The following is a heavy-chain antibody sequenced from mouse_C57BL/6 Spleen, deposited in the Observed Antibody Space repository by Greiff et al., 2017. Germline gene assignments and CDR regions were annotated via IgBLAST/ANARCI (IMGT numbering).Heavy chain of an antibody. Sequence: DVQLVESGGGLVQPKGSLKLSCAASGFSFNTYAMNWVRQAPGKGLEWVARIRSKSNNYATYYADSVKDRFTISRDDSESMLYLQMNNLKTEDTAMYYCVRHALYYYGKDYYAMDYWGQGTSVTVSS. V-gene: IGHV10-1*01. J-gene: IGHJ4*01. CDR2: IRSKSNNYAT. CDR3: VRHALYYYGKDYYAMDY. D-gene: IGHD1-1*01. CDR1: GFSFNTYA.